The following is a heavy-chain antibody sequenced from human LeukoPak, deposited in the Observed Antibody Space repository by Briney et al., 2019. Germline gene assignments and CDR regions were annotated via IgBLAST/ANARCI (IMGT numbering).Heavy chain of an antibody. CDR1: GFTFGSHW. Sequence: GGSLRLSCAASGFTFGSHWMHWVRQAPGKGLVWVSRINGDGSNTTYADSVKGRFTISTDNAKNTLYLQMNSLRAEDTAVYHCARSKIWYTTDAFDIWSQGTMVTVSS. D-gene: IGHD6-13*01. J-gene: IGHJ3*02. CDR2: INGDGSNT. CDR3: ARSKIWYTTDAFDI. V-gene: IGHV3-74*03.